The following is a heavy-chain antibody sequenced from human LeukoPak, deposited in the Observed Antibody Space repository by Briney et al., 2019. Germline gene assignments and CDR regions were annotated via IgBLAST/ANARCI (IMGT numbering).Heavy chain of an antibody. V-gene: IGHV3-21*01. Sequence: PGGSLRLSCAASGFTFSSYNMNWVRQAPGKGLEWVSSISSSSSYIYYADSVKGRFTISRDNAKNSLYLQMNSLRAEDTAVYYCARPGYCSGGSCLGYWGQGTLVTVSS. CDR1: GFTFSSYN. J-gene: IGHJ4*02. CDR3: ARPGYCSGGSCLGY. D-gene: IGHD2-15*01. CDR2: ISSSSSYI.